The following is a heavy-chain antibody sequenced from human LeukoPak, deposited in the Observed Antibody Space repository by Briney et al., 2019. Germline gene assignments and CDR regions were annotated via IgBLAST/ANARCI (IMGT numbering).Heavy chain of an antibody. CDR3: ARRSRAGWYFDY. D-gene: IGHD5-24*01. CDR1: GFPFSNYA. J-gene: IGHJ4*02. CDR2: ISGSGGST. Sequence: GGSLRLSCAASGFPFSNYAMKWVRQAPGKGLEWVSAISGSGGSTYYADSVSVRFTISRDNSKNMLYLQMNILRPEYTAVSYCARRSRAGWYFDYWGQGTLVTVSS. V-gene: IGHV3-23*01.